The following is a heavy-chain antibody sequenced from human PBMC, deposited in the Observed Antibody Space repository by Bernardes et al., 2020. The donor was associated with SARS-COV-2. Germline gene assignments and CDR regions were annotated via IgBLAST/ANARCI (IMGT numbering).Heavy chain of an antibody. D-gene: IGHD1-20*01. CDR3: ALYNWNDVGGREAWFDP. Sequence: SGPTLVKPTQTLTLTCTFSGFSLSTSGVGVGWIRQPPGKALEWLALIYWDDDKRYSPSLKSRLTITKDTSKNQVVLTMTNMDPVDTATYYCALYNWNDVGGREAWFDPWGQGTLVTVSS. V-gene: IGHV2-5*02. CDR2: IYWDDDK. J-gene: IGHJ5*02. CDR1: GFSLSTSGVG.